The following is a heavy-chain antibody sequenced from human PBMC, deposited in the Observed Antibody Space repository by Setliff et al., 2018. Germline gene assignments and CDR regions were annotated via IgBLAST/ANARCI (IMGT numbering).Heavy chain of an antibody. D-gene: IGHD3-22*01. Sequence: GASVKVSCKASGYTFTSYAMHWVRQAPGQRLEWMGWINAGNGNTKYSQKFQGRVTITRDTSASTAYMELSSLRSEDTAVYYCAREYYYDSSGYRTSCDPWGQGTLVTVS. CDR2: INAGNGNT. CDR1: GYTFTSYA. J-gene: IGHJ5*02. V-gene: IGHV1-3*01. CDR3: AREYYYDSSGYRTSCDP.